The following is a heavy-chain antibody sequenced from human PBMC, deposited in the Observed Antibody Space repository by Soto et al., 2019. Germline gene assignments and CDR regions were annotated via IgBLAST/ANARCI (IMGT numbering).Heavy chain of an antibody. Sequence: PGESLKISCKGSGYSFTKYWIGWVRQMPGKGLEWMAIIYPDESDTRYSPSFQGQVTISADKSISTAYLQWSSLKASDTAMYYCVRMVFGGGDYFGYYYYVKYIGRRGTTVTVSS. V-gene: IGHV5-51*01. D-gene: IGHD2-21*02. CDR1: GYSFTKYW. J-gene: IGHJ6*04. CDR2: IYPDESDT. CDR3: VRMVFGGGDYFGYYYYVKYI.